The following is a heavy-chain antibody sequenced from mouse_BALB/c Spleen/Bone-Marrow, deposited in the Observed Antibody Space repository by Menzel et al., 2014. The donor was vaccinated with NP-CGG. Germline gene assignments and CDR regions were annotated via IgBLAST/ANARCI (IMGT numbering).Heavy chain of an antibody. D-gene: IGHD1-1*01. V-gene: IGHV2-6-7*01. CDR2: IWGDGST. J-gene: IGHJ2*01. CDR1: GFSLTGYG. Sequence: VELMESGPGLVAPSQSLSITCTVSGFSLTGYGVNWVRQPPGKGLEWLGMIWGDGSTDYNSVLKSRLNISKDNSKSQVFLKMNSLQTDDTARYYCARSFTTVVATPFDYWGQGTTLTVSS. CDR3: ARSFTTVVATPFDY.